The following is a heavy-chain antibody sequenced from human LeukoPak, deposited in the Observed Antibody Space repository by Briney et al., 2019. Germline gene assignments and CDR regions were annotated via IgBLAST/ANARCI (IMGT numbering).Heavy chain of an antibody. Sequence: ASVKASCKASGYTFTSYGISWVRQAPGQGLEWMGWISAYNGNTNYAQKLQGRVTMTTDTSTSTAYMELRSLRSDDTAVYYCARVTRYANLPADWGQGTLVTVSS. CDR1: GYTFTSYG. J-gene: IGHJ4*02. CDR3: ARVTRYANLPAD. V-gene: IGHV1-18*01. D-gene: IGHD2-8*01. CDR2: ISAYNGNT.